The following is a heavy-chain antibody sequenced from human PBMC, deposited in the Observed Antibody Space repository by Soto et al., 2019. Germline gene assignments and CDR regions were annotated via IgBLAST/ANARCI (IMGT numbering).Heavy chain of an antibody. V-gene: IGHV3-11*06. CDR1: GFTFSDYY. CDR2: ISSSSSYT. CDR3: AIVQTDIVALQHWSDT. Sequence: PGGSLRLSCAPAGFTFSDYYMSWIRQAPGKGLEWVSYISSSSSYTNYADSVKGRFTISRDNAKNSLYLQMNSLRAEDTAVYYCAIVQTDIVALQHWSDTWVQGTLVAVSS. J-gene: IGHJ5*02. D-gene: IGHD5-12*01.